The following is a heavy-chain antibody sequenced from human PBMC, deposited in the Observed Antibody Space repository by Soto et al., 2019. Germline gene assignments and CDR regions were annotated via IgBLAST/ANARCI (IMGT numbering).Heavy chain of an antibody. V-gene: IGHV3-23*01. CDR3: AKGRWGNGYGMDV. CDR2: VSTADGGT. D-gene: IGHD3-16*01. CDR1: GFTFSSYA. Sequence: EVQLLESGGGLVQPVGSLRLSFAASGFTFSSYAMSWVRQAPGKGLEWVSAVSTADGGTYYADSVKGRFTVSRDNSKNTLDLRMSSLRAEGTAVYYWAKGRWGNGYGMDVWGQGTTVTVSS. J-gene: IGHJ6*02.